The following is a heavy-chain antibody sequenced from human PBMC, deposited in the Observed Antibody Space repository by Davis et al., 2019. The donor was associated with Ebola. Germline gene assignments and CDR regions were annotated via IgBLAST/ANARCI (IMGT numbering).Heavy chain of an antibody. CDR1: GGSFSGYY. CDR3: ARSDFWSGYSR. J-gene: IGHJ4*02. Sequence: SETLSLTCAVYGGSFSGYYCSWIRQPPGKGLEWIGEINHSGSTNYNPSLKSRVTISVDTSKNQFSLKLNSVTAADTAVYYCARSDFWSGYSRWGQGTLVTVSS. V-gene: IGHV4-34*01. CDR2: INHSGST. D-gene: IGHD3-3*01.